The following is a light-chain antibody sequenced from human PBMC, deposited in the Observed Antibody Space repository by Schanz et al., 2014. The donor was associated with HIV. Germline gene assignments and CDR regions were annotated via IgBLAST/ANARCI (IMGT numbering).Light chain of an antibody. CDR3: AAWDDSLNGPV. CDR1: SSTIGAGYD. V-gene: IGLV1-40*01. CDR2: ENN. J-gene: IGLJ2*01. Sequence: QSVLTQPPSVSGAPGQRITISCTGSSSTIGAGYDVHWYQQVPGTAPKLLIYENNHRPSGVPARFSGSKSGSSASLAISGLRSEDEADYYCAAWDDSLNGPVFGGGTKLTVL.